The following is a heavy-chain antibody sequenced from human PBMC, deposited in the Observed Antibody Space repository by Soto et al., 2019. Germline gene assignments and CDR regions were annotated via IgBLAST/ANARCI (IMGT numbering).Heavy chain of an antibody. V-gene: IGHV5-51*01. CDR1: RYSFTSHW. J-gene: IGHJ3*02. CDR3: ARARIVGAPNDAFDI. CDR2: IPPRDSET. Sequence: GPSLKISCQRSRYSFTSHWVGVLPPMPRKGLAGTGAIPPRDSETRYSPAFQGQVTISADKSISTAYLQWSSLKASDTAMYYCARARIVGAPNDAFDIWGQGTMVTVSS. D-gene: IGHD1-26*01.